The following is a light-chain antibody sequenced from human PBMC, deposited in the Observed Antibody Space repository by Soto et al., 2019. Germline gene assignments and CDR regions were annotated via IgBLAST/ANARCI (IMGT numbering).Light chain of an antibody. Sequence: QSALTQPASVSGSPGQSITISCTGTNNDVGAYTYVSWYQQHPGKAPRLIIYEVSERPSGVPDRFSGSKSDTSASLAISGLQSEDEADYYCATWDDSLNGPVFGGGTKLTVL. CDR2: EVS. J-gene: IGLJ3*02. CDR3: ATWDDSLNGPV. CDR1: NNDVGAYTY. V-gene: IGLV2-14*01.